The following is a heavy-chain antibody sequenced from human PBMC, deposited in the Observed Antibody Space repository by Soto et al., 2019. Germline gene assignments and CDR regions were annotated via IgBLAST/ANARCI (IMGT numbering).Heavy chain of an antibody. D-gene: IGHD2-2*01. CDR3: ARGPAYCSSTSCFAGYYYYGMDV. CDR2: INPNSGGT. CDR1: GYTFTGYY. V-gene: IGHV1-2*04. Sequence: ASVKVSCKASGYTFTGYYMHWVRQAPGQGLEWKGWINPNSGGTNYAQKFQGWVTMTRDTSISTAYMELSRLRSDDTAVYYCARGPAYCSSTSCFAGYYYYGMDVWGQGTTVTVSS. J-gene: IGHJ6*02.